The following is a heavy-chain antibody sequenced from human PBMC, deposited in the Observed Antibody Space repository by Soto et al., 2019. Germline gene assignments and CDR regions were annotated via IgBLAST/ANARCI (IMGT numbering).Heavy chain of an antibody. CDR1: GFTFSSYS. CDR2: ISSSSSYI. D-gene: IGHD6-13*01. V-gene: IGHV3-21*01. CDR3: ARDSSSDYYYYYGMDV. J-gene: IGHJ6*02. Sequence: LGGSLRLSCAASGFTFSSYSMNWVRQAPGKGLEWVSSISSSSSYIYYADSVKGRFTISRDNAKNSLYLQMNSLRAEDTAVYYCARDSSSDYYYYYGMDVWGQGTTVTVSS.